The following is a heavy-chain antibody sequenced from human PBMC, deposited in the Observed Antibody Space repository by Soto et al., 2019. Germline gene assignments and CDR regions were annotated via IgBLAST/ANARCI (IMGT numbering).Heavy chain of an antibody. Sequence: GGSLRLSCAASGFTFSSYSMNWVRQAPGKGLEWVSSISSSSSYIYYADSVKGRFTISRDNAKNSLYLQMNSLRAEDTAVYYCVKYYFDSSGYYGLNAFDIWGQGTMVTVSS. CDR3: VKYYFDSSGYYGLNAFDI. CDR1: GFTFSSYS. V-gene: IGHV3-21*01. CDR2: ISSSSSYI. J-gene: IGHJ3*02. D-gene: IGHD3-22*01.